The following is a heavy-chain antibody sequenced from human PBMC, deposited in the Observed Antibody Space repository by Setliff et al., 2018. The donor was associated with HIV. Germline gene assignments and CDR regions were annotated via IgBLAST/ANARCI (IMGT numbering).Heavy chain of an antibody. CDR1: GGSIGSANYY. J-gene: IGHJ3*02. CDR2: IYYNGNAY. CDR3: AREVDVVTTSDAFDI. D-gene: IGHD2-21*02. Sequence: SEILSLTCTVSGGSIGSANYYWSWIRQPPGKGLEWIGYIYYNGNAYYYNPSLKSRTTISLVTSMNQFSLKLTSVTAADTAVYYCAREVDVVTTSDAFDIWGQGTMVTVSS. V-gene: IGHV4-30-4*08.